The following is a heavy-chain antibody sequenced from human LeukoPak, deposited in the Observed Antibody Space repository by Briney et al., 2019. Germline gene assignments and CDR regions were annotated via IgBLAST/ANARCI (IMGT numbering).Heavy chain of an antibody. CDR2: IIPIFGRA. Sequence: SVKVTRKASGGTFSSYAISWVRQAPGQGLEWIGGIIPIFGRANYAQKFLGRVTITADESTSTAYMELSSLRSEDTAVYYCAREFSPNWFDPWGQGTLVTVSS. CDR1: GGTFSSYA. D-gene: IGHD3-3*01. V-gene: IGHV1-69*13. J-gene: IGHJ5*02. CDR3: AREFSPNWFDP.